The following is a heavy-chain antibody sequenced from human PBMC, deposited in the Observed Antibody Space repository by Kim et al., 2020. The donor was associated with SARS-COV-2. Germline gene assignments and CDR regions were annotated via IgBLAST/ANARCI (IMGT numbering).Heavy chain of an antibody. J-gene: IGHJ6*02. V-gene: IGHV3-9*01. CDR2: ISWNSGSI. CDR3: AKAEKQWPTSGMDV. D-gene: IGHD6-19*01. CDR1: GFTFDDYA. Sequence: GGSLRLSCAASGFTFDDYAMHWVRQAPGKGLEWVSGISWNSGSIGYADSVKGRFTISRDNAKNSLYLQMNSLRAEDTALYYCAKAEKQWPTSGMDVWGQGTTVTVSS.